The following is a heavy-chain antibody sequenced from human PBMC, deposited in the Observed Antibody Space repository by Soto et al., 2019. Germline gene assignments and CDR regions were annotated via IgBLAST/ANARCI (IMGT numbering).Heavy chain of an antibody. Sequence: SETLSLTCTVSGGSISNYYWTWIRQPPGKGLEWIGYIYSSGTSTYNPSLKSRVTISINTSNNQFSLWLSSVTAADTAVYHCARLAAAHNYLESWGQGTLVTVSS. D-gene: IGHD6-13*01. V-gene: IGHV4-59*08. J-gene: IGHJ4*02. CDR1: GGSISNYY. CDR2: IYSSGTS. CDR3: ARLAAAHNYLES.